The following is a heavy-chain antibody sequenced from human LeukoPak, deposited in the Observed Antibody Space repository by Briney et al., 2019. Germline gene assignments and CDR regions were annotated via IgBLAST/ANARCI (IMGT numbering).Heavy chain of an antibody. CDR2: ISSSGSTI. CDR1: GFTFSSYS. CDR3: ARDASLAYCGGDCASA. V-gene: IGHV3-48*04. Sequence: SGGSLRLSCVASGFTFSSYSMNWVRQAPGKGLGWVSYISSSGSTIYYADSVKGRFTISRDNAKNSLYLQMNSLRAEDTAVYYCARDASLAYCGGDCASAWGQGTLVTVSS. D-gene: IGHD2-21*02. J-gene: IGHJ5*02.